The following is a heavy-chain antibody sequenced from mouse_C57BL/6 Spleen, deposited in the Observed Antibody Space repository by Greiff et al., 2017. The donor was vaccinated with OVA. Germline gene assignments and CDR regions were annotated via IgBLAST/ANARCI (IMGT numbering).Heavy chain of an antibody. CDR1: GYAFSSSW. J-gene: IGHJ3*01. Sequence: QVQLQQSGPELVKPGASVKISCKASGYAFSSSWMNWVKQRPGKGLEWIGRIYPGDGDTNYNGKFKGKATLTADKSSSTAYMQLSSLTSEDSAVYLCARIGGGYSAYWGQGTLVTVSA. D-gene: IGHD2-3*01. CDR2: IYPGDGDT. CDR3: ARIGGGYSAY. V-gene: IGHV1-82*01.